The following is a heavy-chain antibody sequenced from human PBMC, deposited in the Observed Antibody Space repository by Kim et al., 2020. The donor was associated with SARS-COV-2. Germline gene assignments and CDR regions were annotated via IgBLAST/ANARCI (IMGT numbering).Heavy chain of an antibody. CDR3: ARAPTMVRGFYY. Sequence: NYNPSRKSRVTISVDTSKNQFSLKLSSVTAADTAVYYCARAPTMVRGFYYWGQGTLVTVSS. J-gene: IGHJ4*02. D-gene: IGHD3-10*01. V-gene: IGHV4-59*01.